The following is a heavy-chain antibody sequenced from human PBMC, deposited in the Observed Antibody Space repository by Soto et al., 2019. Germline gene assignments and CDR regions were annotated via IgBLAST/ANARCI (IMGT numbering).Heavy chain of an antibody. CDR2: IWYDGSNK. CDR3: ASRSPALDY. Sequence: QVQLVESGGGVVQPGRSLRLSCAASGFTFSSYGMHWVRQAPGKGLEWVAVIWYDGSNKYYADSVKGRFTISRDNSTNLLYLQMNILRAENTAIYFCASRSPALDYWCQGTLVTVSS. V-gene: IGHV3-33*01. D-gene: IGHD2-2*01. J-gene: IGHJ4*02. CDR1: GFTFSSYG.